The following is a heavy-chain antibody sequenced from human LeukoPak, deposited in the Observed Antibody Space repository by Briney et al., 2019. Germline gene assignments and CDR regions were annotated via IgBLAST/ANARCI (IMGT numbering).Heavy chain of an antibody. D-gene: IGHD2-21*01. CDR2: ISGSSNYI. V-gene: IGHV3-21*06. CDR1: GFTFSDYT. CDR3: ARDESGDNDAFDI. Sequence: GGSLRLSCAASGFTFSDYTMNWVRLAPGKGLEWVSSISGSSNYIYYADSVKGRFTISRGNAENSLYLQMNSLRVEDTAVYYCARDESGDNDAFDIWGQGTMVTVSS. J-gene: IGHJ3*02.